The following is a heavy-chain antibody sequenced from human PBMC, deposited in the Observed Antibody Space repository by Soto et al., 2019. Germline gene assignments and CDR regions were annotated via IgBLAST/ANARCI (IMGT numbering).Heavy chain of an antibody. V-gene: IGHV3-23*01. Sequence: GGSLRLSCAACGFTFSSYAMSWVRQAPGKGLEWVSAISGSGGSTYYADSVKGRFTISRDNSKNTLYLQMNSLRAEDTAVYYCAKDLDDYYASSGYYALYYYGMDVWGQGATVTVSS. J-gene: IGHJ6*02. CDR3: AKDLDDYYASSGYYALYYYGMDV. D-gene: IGHD3-22*01. CDR1: GFTFSSYA. CDR2: ISGSGGST.